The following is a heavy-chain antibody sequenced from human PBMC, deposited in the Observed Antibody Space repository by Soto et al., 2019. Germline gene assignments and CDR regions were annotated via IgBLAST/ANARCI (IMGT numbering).Heavy chain of an antibody. D-gene: IGHD3-16*01. CDR2: IYYSGST. CDR1: GCSISSGDYY. CDR3: ARELSTSSYGMDV. Sequence: SETLSLTCPVSGCSISSGDYYWSWIRQPPGKGLEWIGYIYYSGSTYYNPSLKSRVTISVDTSKNQFSLKLSSVTAADTAVYYCARELSTSSYGMDVWGQGTTVTVSS. V-gene: IGHV4-30-4*01. J-gene: IGHJ6*02.